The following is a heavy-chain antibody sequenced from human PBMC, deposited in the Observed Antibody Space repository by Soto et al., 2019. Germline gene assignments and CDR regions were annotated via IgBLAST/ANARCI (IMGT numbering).Heavy chain of an antibody. D-gene: IGHD2-15*01. CDR2: INPNGGST. CDR1: GYTFTTYY. J-gene: IGHJ4*02. CDR3: ARAGYCSGGTCFHGNCDY. V-gene: IGHV1-46*01. Sequence: QVQLVQSGAEVKRPGASVKVSCKASGYTFTTYYMHWVRQAPGQGLEWLGIINPNGGSTTYAQKFQGRVNMTRDTSTSTVYFELSSLRSEDTAVYYCARAGYCSGGTCFHGNCDYWGQGTLVTVS.